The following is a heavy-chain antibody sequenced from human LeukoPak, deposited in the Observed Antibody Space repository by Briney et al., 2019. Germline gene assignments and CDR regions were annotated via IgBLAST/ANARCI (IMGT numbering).Heavy chain of an antibody. CDR3: ARVATVVTHCFDY. CDR1: GGSISSGGYS. Sequence: PSQTLSLTCAVSGGSISSGGYSWSWIRQPPGKGLEWIGYIYYSGSTYYNPSLKSRVTISVDTSKNQFSLKLSSVTAADTAVYYCARVATVVTHCFDYWGQGTLVTVSS. D-gene: IGHD4-23*01. CDR2: IYYSGST. J-gene: IGHJ4*02. V-gene: IGHV4-30-4*07.